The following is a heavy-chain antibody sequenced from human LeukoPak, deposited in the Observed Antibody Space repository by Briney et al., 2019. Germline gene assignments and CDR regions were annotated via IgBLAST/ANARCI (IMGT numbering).Heavy chain of an antibody. CDR1: GFTFSSYA. CDR2: INHSGST. V-gene: IGHV4-34*01. CDR3: ARGPRAGYCSSTSCYPGRWFDP. D-gene: IGHD2-2*03. J-gene: IGHJ5*02. Sequence: GSLRLSCAASGFTFSSYAMHWVRQAPGKGLEWIGEINHSGSTNYNPSLKSRVTISVDTSKNQFSLKLSSVTAADTAVYYCARGPRAGYCSSTSCYPGRWFDPWGQGTLVTVSS.